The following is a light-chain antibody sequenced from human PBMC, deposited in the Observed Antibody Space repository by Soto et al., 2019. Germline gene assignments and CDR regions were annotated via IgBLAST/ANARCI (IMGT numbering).Light chain of an antibody. CDR3: QQYNSYSKT. CDR2: AAS. Sequence: DIQLTQSPSFLSASVGDRVTITCRASQGISSYLAWYQQKPGKAPKLLIYAASSLETGVPSRFSGSGSGTEFTLSISSLQPDDSASYYCQQYNSYSKTFGQGTKVDI. CDR1: QGISSY. V-gene: IGKV1-9*01. J-gene: IGKJ1*01.